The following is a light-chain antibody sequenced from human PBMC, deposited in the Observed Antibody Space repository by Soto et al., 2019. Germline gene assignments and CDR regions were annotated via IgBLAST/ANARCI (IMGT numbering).Light chain of an antibody. CDR2: GAS. J-gene: IGKJ5*01. Sequence: ELVMTQSPVTLSVSPGERDNLSCRASQSISDTSAWYQPKPGQAPRLLMFGASTRATGIPARFSGSGSGTDFTLTTTGLQSEDFAVYYCQQYKSWPYTFGQGTRLEIK. V-gene: IGKV3-15*01. CDR3: QQYKSWPYT. CDR1: QSISDT.